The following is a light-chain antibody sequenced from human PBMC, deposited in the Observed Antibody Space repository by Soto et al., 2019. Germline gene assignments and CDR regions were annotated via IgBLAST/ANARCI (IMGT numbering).Light chain of an antibody. V-gene: IGKV1-5*01. CDR2: DAS. CDR3: QQYNSYPVT. J-gene: IGKJ2*01. CDR1: QRIVSW. Sequence: DIQMTQSPSTLSASVGDRVTITCRASQRIVSWLAWYQQKPGKAPKLLIYDASSLESGVPSRFSGSGSGTEFTLTISRLQPDDFATYYCQQYNSYPVTFGQGTKLEIK.